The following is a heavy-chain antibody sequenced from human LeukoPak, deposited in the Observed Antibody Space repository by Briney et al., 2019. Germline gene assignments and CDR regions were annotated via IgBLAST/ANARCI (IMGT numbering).Heavy chain of an antibody. CDR1: GYTFTSYG. Sequence: ASVKVSCKASGYTFTSYGISWVRQAPGQGLEWMGWISAYNGNTNYARKLQGRVTMTTDTSTSTAYMELRSLRSDDTAVYYCARDRPGYCSGGSCFRGLTKWGQGTLVTVSS. CDR3: ARDRPGYCSGGSCFRGLTK. J-gene: IGHJ4*02. V-gene: IGHV1-18*01. D-gene: IGHD2-15*01. CDR2: ISAYNGNT.